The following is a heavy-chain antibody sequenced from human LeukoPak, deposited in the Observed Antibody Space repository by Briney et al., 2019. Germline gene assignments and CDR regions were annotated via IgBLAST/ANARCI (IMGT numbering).Heavy chain of an antibody. V-gene: IGHV3-9*03. CDR3: ARSVEMATRIDY. Sequence: GGSLRLSCADSGFTFDDYAMHWVRQAPGKGLEWVSGISWNSGSIGYADSVKGRFTISRDNAKNSLYLQMNSLRAEDMALYYCARSVEMATRIDYWGQGTLVTVSS. D-gene: IGHD5-24*01. CDR1: GFTFDDYA. J-gene: IGHJ4*02. CDR2: ISWNSGSI.